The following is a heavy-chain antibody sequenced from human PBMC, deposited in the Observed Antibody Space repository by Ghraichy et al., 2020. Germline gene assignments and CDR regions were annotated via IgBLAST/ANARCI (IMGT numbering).Heavy chain of an antibody. D-gene: IGHD2-2*01. CDR1: GFTFDDYT. CDR3: AKDIGKYCSSTSCHVLQGDYYYGMDV. J-gene: IGHJ6*02. CDR2: ISWDGGST. V-gene: IGHV3-43*01. Sequence: LSLTCAASGFTFDDYTMHWVRQAPGKGLEWVSLISWDGGSTYYADSVKGRFTISRDNSKNSLYLQMNSLRTEDTALYYCAKDIGKYCSSTSCHVLQGDYYYGMDVWGQGTTVTVSS.